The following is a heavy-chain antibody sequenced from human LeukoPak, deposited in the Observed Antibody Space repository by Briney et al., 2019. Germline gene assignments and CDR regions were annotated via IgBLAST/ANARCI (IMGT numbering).Heavy chain of an antibody. J-gene: IGHJ4*02. D-gene: IGHD3-22*01. CDR3: ATSGRPQDSSGYYYYAY. CDR2: INPRSNFI. Sequence: GESLRLSCSASGFTFSTSAMSWVRQAPGKALEWASSINPRSNFIDYAGSVRGRFTISRDNARNSLYLQMNSLRAEDTAVYYCATSGRPQDSSGYYYYAYWGRGTLVTVSS. V-gene: IGHV3-21*06. CDR1: GFTFSTSA.